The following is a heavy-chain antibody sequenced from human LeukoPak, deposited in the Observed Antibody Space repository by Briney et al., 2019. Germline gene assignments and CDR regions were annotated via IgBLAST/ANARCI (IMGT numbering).Heavy chain of an antibody. V-gene: IGHV3-53*01. Sequence: GGSLRLSCAASGFTVSSNYINWVRQAPGKGLEWVSGIYVDGSTYYADSVKGRFTISRDNSKNTLYLQTNSLRAEDTAVYYCARISAYDDYWGQGTLVTVSS. CDR1: GFTVSSNY. D-gene: IGHD5-12*01. J-gene: IGHJ4*02. CDR2: IYVDGST. CDR3: ARISAYDDY.